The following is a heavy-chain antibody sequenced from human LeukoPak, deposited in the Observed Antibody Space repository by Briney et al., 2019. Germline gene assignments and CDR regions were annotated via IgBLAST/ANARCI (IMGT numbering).Heavy chain of an antibody. CDR3: GGSTNYYYMDV. J-gene: IGHJ6*03. CDR2: ISGSGGST. Sequence: GGSLRLSCAASGFTFSSYAMSWVRQAPGKGPEWVSAISGSGGSTYYADSVKGRFTISRDNSKSTLYLQMNSLRAEDTAVYYCGGSTNYYYMDVWGKGTTVTVSS. D-gene: IGHD2-2*01. V-gene: IGHV3-23*01. CDR1: GFTFSSYA.